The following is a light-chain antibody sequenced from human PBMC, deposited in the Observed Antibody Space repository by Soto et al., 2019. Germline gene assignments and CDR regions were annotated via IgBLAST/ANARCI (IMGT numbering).Light chain of an antibody. J-gene: IGLJ2*01. V-gene: IGLV2-23*01. Sequence: QSALTQPASVSGSPGQSITISCTGTSSDVGSYNLVSWYQQHPGKAPKLMIYEGIKRPSGVSNRFSGSKSGNTASLTISGRQAEDEADYYCCSYAGSSTSVFGGGTKRTVL. CDR2: EGI. CDR1: SSDVGSYNL. CDR3: CSYAGSSTSV.